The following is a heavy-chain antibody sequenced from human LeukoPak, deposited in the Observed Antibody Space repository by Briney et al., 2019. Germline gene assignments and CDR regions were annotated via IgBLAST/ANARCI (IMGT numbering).Heavy chain of an antibody. CDR1: GFTFSSYA. V-gene: IGHV3-23*01. Sequence: PGGSLRLSCAASGFTFSSYAMSWVRQAPGKGLEWVSAISGSGGSTYYADSVKGRFTISRDNSKNTLYLQMNSLRAEDTAVYYCAKKGAVVPAAISWAFDIWGQGTMVTVSS. J-gene: IGHJ3*02. CDR2: ISGSGGST. CDR3: AKKGAVVPAAISWAFDI. D-gene: IGHD2-2*01.